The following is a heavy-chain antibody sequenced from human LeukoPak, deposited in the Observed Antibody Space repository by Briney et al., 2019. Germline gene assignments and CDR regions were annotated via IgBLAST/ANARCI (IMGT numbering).Heavy chain of an antibody. CDR1: GFTLSSYS. D-gene: IGHD6-19*01. Sequence: GGSLRLSCAASGFTLSSYSMNWVRQAPGKGPEWISHITWSGSTIFYADSVKGRFTISRDNAKNSLYLQMNSLRAEDTAFYYCARAAVAGMDYWGQGTLVTVSS. CDR2: ITWSGSTI. J-gene: IGHJ4*02. V-gene: IGHV3-48*04. CDR3: ARAAVAGMDY.